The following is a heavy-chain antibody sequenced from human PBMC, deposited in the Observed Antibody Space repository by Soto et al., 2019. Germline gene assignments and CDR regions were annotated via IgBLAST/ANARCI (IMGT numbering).Heavy chain of an antibody. CDR1: GFTFSSYG. CDR2: ISYDGSNK. J-gene: IGHJ4*02. CDR3: AKCPRRYSGSYYFDY. D-gene: IGHD3-10*01. Sequence: GGSLRLSCAASGFTFSSYGMHWVRQAPGKGLEWVAVISYDGSNKYYADSVKGRFTISRDNSKNTLYLQMNSLRAEDTAVYYCAKCPRRYSGSYYFDYWGQGTLVTVSS. V-gene: IGHV3-30*18.